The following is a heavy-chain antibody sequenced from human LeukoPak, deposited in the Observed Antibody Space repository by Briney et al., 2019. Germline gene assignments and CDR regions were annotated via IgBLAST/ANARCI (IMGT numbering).Heavy chain of an antibody. CDR3: ARGGDYGDYVFHY. V-gene: IGHV4-39*07. J-gene: IGHJ4*02. CDR1: GGSISSSNYY. D-gene: IGHD4-17*01. Sequence: SETLSLTCTVSGGSISSSNYYWGWIRQPPGKGMEWIGSIYYSGSTYYNPSLKSRVTISVDTSKNQFSLKLSSVTAADTAVYYCARGGDYGDYVFHYWGQGTLVTVSS. CDR2: IYYSGST.